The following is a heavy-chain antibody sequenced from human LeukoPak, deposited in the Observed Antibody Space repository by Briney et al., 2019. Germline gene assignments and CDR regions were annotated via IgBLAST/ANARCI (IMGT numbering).Heavy chain of an antibody. V-gene: IGHV1-69*13. CDR1: GGIFSRYA. D-gene: IGHD3/OR15-3a*01. Sequence: GASVKVSCKASGGIFSRYAISWVRQAPGQGLEWMGGLVPMFGTPNQAQKFQGRVTISADESTSTANMELSSRRSEDTAVYYCALDSPSLRYFDYCGQGTLWTVSS. CDR2: LVPMFGTP. CDR3: ALDSPSLRYFDY. J-gene: IGHJ4*02.